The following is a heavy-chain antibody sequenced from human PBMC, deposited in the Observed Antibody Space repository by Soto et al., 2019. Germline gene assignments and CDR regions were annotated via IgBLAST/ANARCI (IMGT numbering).Heavy chain of an antibody. V-gene: IGHV3-21*01. D-gene: IGHD2-15*01. Sequence: GGSLRLSCAASGFTFSSYSMNWVRQAPGKGLEWVSSISSSSSYIYYADSVKGRFTISRDNSKNTLYLQINSLRVEDTAKYFCVKESTPPFFDSWGQGVAVTVSS. CDR1: GFTFSSYS. J-gene: IGHJ4*02. CDR3: VKESTPPFFDS. CDR2: ISSSSSYI.